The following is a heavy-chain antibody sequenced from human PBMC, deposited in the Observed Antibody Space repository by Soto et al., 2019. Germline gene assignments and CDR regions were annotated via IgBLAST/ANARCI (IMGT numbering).Heavy chain of an antibody. CDR2: ITADGGT. D-gene: IGHD2-15*01. J-gene: IGHJ3*02. V-gene: IGHV3-23*01. CDR1: EFTVSGHA. CDR3: APHVSCSGGSCQYDAFAI. Sequence: EVQVLESVGGLVQPGGSLRLSCEGSEFTVSGHAMTWIRQAPGKGPEWVSTITADGGTYYADSVKGRFAMSRDTSENTLYLQMNSLGAEDTAAYYCAPHVSCSGGSCQYDAFAIRGQGTMVTVSS.